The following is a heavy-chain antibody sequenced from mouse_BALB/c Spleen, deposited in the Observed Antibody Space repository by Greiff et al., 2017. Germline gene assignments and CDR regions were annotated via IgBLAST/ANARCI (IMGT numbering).Heavy chain of an antibody. D-gene: IGHD2-14*01. V-gene: IGHV8-8*01. CDR1: GFSLSTSGMS. CDR3: ARIAMNRYDDYAMDY. Sequence: QVTLKVSGPGILQPSQTLSLTCSFSGFSLSTSGMSVGWIRQPSGKGLEWLAHIWWNDDKYYNPALKSRLTISKDTSNNQVFLKIASVVTADTATYYCARIAMNRYDDYAMDYWGQGTSVTVSS. J-gene: IGHJ4*01. CDR2: IWWNDDK.